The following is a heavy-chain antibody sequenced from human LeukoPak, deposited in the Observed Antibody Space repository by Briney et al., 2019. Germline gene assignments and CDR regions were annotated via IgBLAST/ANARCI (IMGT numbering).Heavy chain of an antibody. CDR2: FDPEDGET. Sequence: ASVKVSCKVSGYTLTELSMHWVRQAPGKGLEWMGGFDPEDGETIYAQNFPGRVTMTEDTSTDTAYMELSSLRSEDTAVYYCATATYDSSGYYLHFDYWGQGTLVTVSS. V-gene: IGHV1-24*01. J-gene: IGHJ4*02. CDR3: ATATYDSSGYYLHFDY. D-gene: IGHD3-22*01. CDR1: GYTLTELS.